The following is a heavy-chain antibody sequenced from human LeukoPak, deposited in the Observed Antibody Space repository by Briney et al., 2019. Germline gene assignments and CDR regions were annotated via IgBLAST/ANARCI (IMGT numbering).Heavy chain of an antibody. CDR3: AREVIREMAAHYFDY. CDR1: GFTFSSYA. D-gene: IGHD5-24*01. CDR2: ISGSGCST. Sequence: PGGSLRLSCAASGFTFSSYAMSWVRQAPGKGLEWVSAISGSGCSTYYADSVKGRFTISRDNSKNTLYLQMNSLRAEDTAVYYCAREVIREMAAHYFDYWGQGTLVTVSS. V-gene: IGHV3-23*01. J-gene: IGHJ4*02.